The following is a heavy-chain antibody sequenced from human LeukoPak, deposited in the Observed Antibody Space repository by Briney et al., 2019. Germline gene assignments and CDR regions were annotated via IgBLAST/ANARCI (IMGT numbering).Heavy chain of an antibody. CDR1: GGSISSGGYS. CDR3: ASGVAAAGVDY. V-gene: IGHV4-30-2*01. J-gene: IGHJ4*02. D-gene: IGHD6-13*01. Sequence: SETLSLTCAVSGGSISSGGYSWSWIRQPPGKGLEWIGYIYHSGSTYYNPSLKSRVTISVDRSKNQFSLKLSSVTAADTAVYYCASGVAAAGVDYWGQGTLVTVSS. CDR2: IYHSGST.